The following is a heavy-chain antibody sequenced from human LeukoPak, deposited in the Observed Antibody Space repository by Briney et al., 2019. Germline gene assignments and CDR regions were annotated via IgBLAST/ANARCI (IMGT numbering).Heavy chain of an antibody. CDR2: IYYSGST. CDR1: GGSISSYY. CDR3: ARGAIPGYPYYYYGMDV. D-gene: IGHD3-9*01. Sequence: SETLSLTCTVSGGSISSYYWGWIRQPPGQGLEWIGYIYYSGSTNYNPSLKSRVTISVDTSKNQFSLKLSSVTAADTAVYYCARGAIPGYPYYYYGMDVWGKGTTVTVSS. V-gene: IGHV4-59*01. J-gene: IGHJ6*04.